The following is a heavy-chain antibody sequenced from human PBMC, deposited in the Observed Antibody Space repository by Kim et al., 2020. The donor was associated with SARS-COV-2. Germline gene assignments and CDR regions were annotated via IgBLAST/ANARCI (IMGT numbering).Heavy chain of an antibody. D-gene: IGHD2-21*02. Sequence: LKSRVTISEDTSKSQFSLKLSSVTAADTAVYYCARTYCGGDCYSNWFDPWGQGTLVTVSS. CDR3: ARTYCGGDCYSNWFDP. J-gene: IGHJ5*02. V-gene: IGHV4-31*02.